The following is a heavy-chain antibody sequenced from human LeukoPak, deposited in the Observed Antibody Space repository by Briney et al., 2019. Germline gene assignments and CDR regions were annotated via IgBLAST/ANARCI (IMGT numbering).Heavy chain of an antibody. CDR3: ARDRASGWYLDY. J-gene: IGHJ4*02. D-gene: IGHD6-19*01. CDR2: ISAYNGNT. CDR1: GYTFTSYG. V-gene: IGHV1-18*01. Sequence: ASVKVSCKASGYTFTSYGISWVRQAPGQGLERMGWISAYNGNTNYAQKLQGRVTMTTDTSTSTAYMELRSLRSDDTAVYYCARDRASGWYLDYWGQGTLVTVSS.